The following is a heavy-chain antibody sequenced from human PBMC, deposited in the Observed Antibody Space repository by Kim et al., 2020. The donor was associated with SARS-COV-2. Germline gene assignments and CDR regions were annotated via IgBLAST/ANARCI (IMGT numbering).Heavy chain of an antibody. CDR3: ARVPSVRYFDWLLEGDY. D-gene: IGHD3-9*01. V-gene: IGHV3-30*04. CDR2: ISYDGSNK. Sequence: GGSLRLSCAASGFTFSSYAMHWVRQAPGKGLEWVAVISYDGSNKYYADSVKGRFTISRDNSKNTLYLQMNSLRAEDTAVYYCARVPSVRYFDWLLEGDYWGQGTLVTVSS. CDR1: GFTFSSYA. J-gene: IGHJ4*02.